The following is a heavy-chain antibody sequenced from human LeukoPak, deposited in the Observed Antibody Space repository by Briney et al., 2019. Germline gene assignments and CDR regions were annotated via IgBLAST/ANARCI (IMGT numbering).Heavy chain of an antibody. CDR2: ISSSSSTI. V-gene: IGHV3-48*01. CDR3: ARGWIGPLVRLQLFDY. D-gene: IGHD1-1*01. J-gene: IGHJ4*02. Sequence: RAGGSLRLSCAASGFTFSSYPMNWVRQAPGKGLEWVSYISSSSSTIYYADSVKGRFTISRDNAKNSLDLQMNSLRAEDTAVYYCARGWIGPLVRLQLFDYWGQGTLVTVSS. CDR1: GFTFSSYP.